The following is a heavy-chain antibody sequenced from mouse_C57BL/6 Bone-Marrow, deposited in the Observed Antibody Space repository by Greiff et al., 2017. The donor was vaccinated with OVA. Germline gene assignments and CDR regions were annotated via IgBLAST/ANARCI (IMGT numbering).Heavy chain of an antibody. D-gene: IGHD1-1*01. CDR1: GYTFTSYG. CDR3: ARKDYYGSSFDY. V-gene: IGHV1-81*01. Sequence: VKLMESGAELARPGASVKLSCKASGYTFTSYGISWVKQRTGQGLEWIGEIYPRSGNTYYNEKFKGKATLTADKSSSTAYMELRSLTSEDSAVYFCARKDYYGSSFDYWGQGTTLTVSS. CDR2: IYPRSGNT. J-gene: IGHJ2*01.